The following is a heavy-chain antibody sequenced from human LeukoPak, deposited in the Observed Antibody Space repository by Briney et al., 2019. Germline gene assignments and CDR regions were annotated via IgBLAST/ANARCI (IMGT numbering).Heavy chain of an antibody. Sequence: SETLSLTCTVSGGSISSYYRSWIRQPPGKGLERIGYIYYSGSTNYNPSLKSRVTISVDTSKNQFSLKLSSVTAADTAVYYCAREDSSGWLDYWGQGTLVTVSS. CDR2: IYYSGST. CDR3: AREDSSGWLDY. CDR1: GGSISSYY. V-gene: IGHV4-59*01. D-gene: IGHD6-19*01. J-gene: IGHJ4*02.